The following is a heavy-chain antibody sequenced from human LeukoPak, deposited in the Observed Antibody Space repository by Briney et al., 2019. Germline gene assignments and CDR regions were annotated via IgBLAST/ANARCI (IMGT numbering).Heavy chain of an antibody. D-gene: IGHD3-22*01. CDR1: GYTFTGYY. V-gene: IGHV1-2*02. J-gene: IGHJ1*01. CDR3: ARVVEYYDSSGSFQH. Sequence: GASVKVSCKASGYTFTGYYMHWVRQAPGQGLEWMGWINPNSGGTNYAQKFQGRVTMTRDTSISTAYMELSRLRSDDTAVYYCARVVEYYDSSGSFQHWGQGTLVTVSS. CDR2: INPNSGGT.